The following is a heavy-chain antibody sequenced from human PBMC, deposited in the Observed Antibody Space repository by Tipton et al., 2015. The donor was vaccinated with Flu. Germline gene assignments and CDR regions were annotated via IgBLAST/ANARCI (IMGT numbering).Heavy chain of an antibody. J-gene: IGHJ6*02. V-gene: IGHV4-38-2*02. CDR1: GYSISSGYY. CDR3: ARAASGSYSFYYYGMDV. Sequence: TLSLTCTVSGYSISSGYYWGWIRQPPGKGLEWIGSIYHSGSTYYNPSLKSRVTMSVDTSKNQFSLKLSSVTAADTAVYYCARAASGSYSFYYYGMDVWGQGTTVTVSS. CDR2: IYHSGST. D-gene: IGHD3-10*01.